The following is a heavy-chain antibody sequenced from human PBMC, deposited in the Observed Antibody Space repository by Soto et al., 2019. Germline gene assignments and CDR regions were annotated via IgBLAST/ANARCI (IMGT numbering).Heavy chain of an antibody. CDR3: ARATNSGSYLGEYFQH. D-gene: IGHD1-26*01. CDR1: GFTFSSYA. V-gene: IGHV3-30*04. J-gene: IGHJ1*01. CDR2: ISYDGSNK. Sequence: GGSLRLSCAASGFTFSSYAMHWVRQAPGKGLEWVAVISYDGSNKYYADSVKGRFTISRDNSKNTLYLQMNSLRAEDTAVYHCARATNSGSYLGEYFQHWGQGTLVTVSS.